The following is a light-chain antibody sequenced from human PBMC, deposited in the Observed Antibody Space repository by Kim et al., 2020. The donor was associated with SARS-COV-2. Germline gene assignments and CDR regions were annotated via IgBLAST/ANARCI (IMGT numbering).Light chain of an antibody. CDR2: GVS. J-gene: IGLJ2*01. CDR1: SMDVGGYNY. V-gene: IGLV2-14*04. CDR3: SSYTSSSFVV. Sequence: SITSSCTGTSMDVGGYNYVSWYQQHPGQAPKLIIYGVSQRPSGVSSHFSASKSGNTASLTISGLQAEDEADYYCSSYTSSSFVVFGGGTQLTVL.